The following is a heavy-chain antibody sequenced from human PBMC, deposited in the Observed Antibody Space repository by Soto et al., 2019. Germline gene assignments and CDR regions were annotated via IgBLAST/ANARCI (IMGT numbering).Heavy chain of an antibody. V-gene: IGHV3-30-3*01. CDR2: IPYDGSNK. CDR3: ARVAASSANYFYHYGLDV. J-gene: IGHJ6*02. Sequence: QVQLVESGGGMVQPGRSLRLSCAASGFPFSSCAMHWVRQAPGKGLEWVAVIPYDGSNKYYADSVKDRFTFSRANSKNTLYLQMHRLRAEDRGVYYCARVAASSANYFYHYGLDVWGQGPTITVSS. D-gene: IGHD6-13*01. CDR1: GFPFSSCA.